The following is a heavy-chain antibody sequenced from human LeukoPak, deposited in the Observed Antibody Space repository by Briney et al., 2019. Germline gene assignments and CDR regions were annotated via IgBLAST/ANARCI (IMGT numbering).Heavy chain of an antibody. J-gene: IGHJ4*02. CDR1: GGSISSSSYY. Sequence: PSETLSLTCTVSGGSISSSSYYWGWIRQPPGKGLEWIGSIYYSGSTYYNPSLKSRVTISVDTSKNQFSLKLSSVTAADTAVYYCARYPAVAGRDYWGQGTLVTVSS. D-gene: IGHD6-19*01. CDR2: IYYSGST. V-gene: IGHV4-39*01. CDR3: ARYPAVAGRDY.